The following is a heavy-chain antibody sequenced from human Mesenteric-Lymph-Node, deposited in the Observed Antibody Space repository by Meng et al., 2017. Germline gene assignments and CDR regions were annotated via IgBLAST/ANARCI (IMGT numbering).Heavy chain of an antibody. J-gene: IGHJ5*02. Sequence: GESLKISCAASGFTFSDYWMTWVRQAPGKGLELVANIKQNGGEMNYVDSVKGRFTISRDNAKNSLYLQMNSLRVEDTAVYYCATGRVLPSWGQGNRVTGYS. CDR1: GFTFSDYW. CDR3: ATGRVLPS. CDR2: IKQNGGEM. V-gene: IGHV3-7*01.